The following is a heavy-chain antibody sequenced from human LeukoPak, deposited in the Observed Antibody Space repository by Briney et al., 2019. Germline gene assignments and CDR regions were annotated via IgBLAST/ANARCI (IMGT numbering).Heavy chain of an antibody. V-gene: IGHV4-59*11. D-gene: IGHD2-2*01. CDR3: ARVDCSSTSCSEAFDI. CDR1: GGSISGHY. CDR2: IYYSGGT. J-gene: IGHJ4*02. Sequence: PSETLSLTCTVSGGSISGHYWSWIRQPPGKRLEWIGYIYYSGGTNYNPSLKSRVTISVDTSKNQFSLKLSSVTAADTAVYYCARVDCSSTSCSEAFDIWGQGTPVTVSS.